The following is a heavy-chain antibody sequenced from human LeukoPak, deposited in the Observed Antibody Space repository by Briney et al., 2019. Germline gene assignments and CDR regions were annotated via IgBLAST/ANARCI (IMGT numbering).Heavy chain of an antibody. CDR2: IINSGVNT. CDR1: GFTFSSYA. CDR3: AKGGLRYCSCAICYQFDY. D-gene: IGHD2-15*01. J-gene: IGHJ4*02. Sequence: PGGSLRLSCAASGFTFSSYAMNWVRHAPGKGLEWVSTIINSGVNTYYAASVKGRFTISRDNSKNTLYLQMNSLRAEDTAVYYCAKGGLRYCSCAICYQFDYWRRGPLVSVPS. V-gene: IGHV3-23*01.